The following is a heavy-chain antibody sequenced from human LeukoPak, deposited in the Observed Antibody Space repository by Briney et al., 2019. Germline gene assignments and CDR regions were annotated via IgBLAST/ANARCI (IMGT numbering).Heavy chain of an antibody. V-gene: IGHV3-30-3*01. CDR1: GFTFSNFA. J-gene: IGHJ6*02. CDR3: ARVRGGRSWYYYGMDV. Sequence: GGSLRLSCAASGFTFSNFAMHWVRQAPGKGLEWVAVISYDGDNEYYADSVKGQFTISRDNSKDRLYPQMNSLRPEDTAMYYCARVRGGRSWYYYGMDVWGRGTTVTVSS. D-gene: IGHD3-16*01. CDR2: ISYDGDNE.